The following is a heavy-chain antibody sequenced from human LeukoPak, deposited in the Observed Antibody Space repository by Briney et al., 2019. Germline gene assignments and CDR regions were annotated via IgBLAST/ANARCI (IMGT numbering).Heavy chain of an antibody. J-gene: IGHJ4*02. Sequence: PGGSLRLSCAASGFTFSTCPMNWVRQAPGKGLEWVSSISTTSSYIYYADSVKGRFTISRENAKNSLYLQINSLRAEDTAVYYCARGTKWPTHYSDYWGQGTLVTVSS. CDR3: ARGTKWPTHYSDY. CDR1: GFTFSTCP. V-gene: IGHV3-21*01. CDR2: ISTTSSYI. D-gene: IGHD5-12*01.